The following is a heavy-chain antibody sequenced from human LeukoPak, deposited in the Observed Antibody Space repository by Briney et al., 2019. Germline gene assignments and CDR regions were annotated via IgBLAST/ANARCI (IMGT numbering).Heavy chain of an antibody. J-gene: IGHJ4*02. Sequence: PAETLSLTCAVYGGSFSGYYWSWIRQPPGKGLEWIGEINHSGSTNYNPSLKSRVTISVDTSKNQFSLKLSSVTAADTAVYYCARGFGYNFGYWGQGALLAASS. CDR1: GGSFSGYY. D-gene: IGHD5-24*01. CDR2: INHSGST. CDR3: ARGFGYNFGY. V-gene: IGHV4-34*01.